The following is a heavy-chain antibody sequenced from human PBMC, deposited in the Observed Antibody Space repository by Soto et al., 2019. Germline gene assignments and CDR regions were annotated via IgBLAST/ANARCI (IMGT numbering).Heavy chain of an antibody. J-gene: IGHJ4*02. CDR2: IYHSGST. D-gene: IGHD4-4*01. Sequence: PSETLSLTCAVSGGSISSGGYSWSWIRQPPGKGLEWIGYIYHSGSTYCNPSLKSRVTISVDRSKNQFSLKLSSVTAADTAVYYCARGMTTVTTIDYWGQGTLVTVSS. CDR3: ARGMTTVTTIDY. V-gene: IGHV4-30-2*01. CDR1: GGSISSGGYS.